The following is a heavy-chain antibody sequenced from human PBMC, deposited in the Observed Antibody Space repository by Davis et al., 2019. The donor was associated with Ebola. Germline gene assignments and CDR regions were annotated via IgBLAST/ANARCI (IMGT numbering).Heavy chain of an antibody. CDR2: INTSGGST. D-gene: IGHD3-10*01. CDR1: GYTFSSYY. V-gene: IGHV1-46*01. CDR3: ATEELIWFGELLYRRNWFDP. Sequence: PSVKVSCKTSGYTFSSYYMSWVRQAPGQGLEWMGVINTSGGSTTYAQKFQGRVTMTEDTSTDTAYMELSSLRSEDTAVYYCATEELIWFGELLYRRNWFDPWGQGTLVTVSS. J-gene: IGHJ5*02.